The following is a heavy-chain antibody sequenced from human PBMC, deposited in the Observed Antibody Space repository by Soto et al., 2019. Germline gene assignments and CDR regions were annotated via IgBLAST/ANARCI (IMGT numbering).Heavy chain of an antibody. CDR3: ARGGWTELYYYYGMDV. CDR1: GYTFTSYD. CDR2: MNPNSGNT. V-gene: IGHV1-8*01. J-gene: IGHJ6*02. D-gene: IGHD1-7*01. Sequence: AAVKVSCKASGYTFTSYDINWVRQATGQGLEWMGWMNPNSGNTGYAQKFQGRVTMTRNTSISTAYVELSSLRSEDTAVYYCARGGWTELYYYYGMDVWGQGTTVTVSS.